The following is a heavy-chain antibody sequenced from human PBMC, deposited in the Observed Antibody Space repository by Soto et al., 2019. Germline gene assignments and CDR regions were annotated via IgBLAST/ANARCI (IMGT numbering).Heavy chain of an antibody. CDR3: ARVGGHGDGLSYYYYGMDV. CDR1: GGSISSSSYY. V-gene: IGHV4-39*01. CDR2: IYYSGST. D-gene: IGHD4-17*01. J-gene: IGHJ6*02. Sequence: QLQLQESGPGLGKPSETLSLNCTVSGGSISSSSYYWGWIRQPPGKGLEWIGSIYYSGSTYYNPSLKSRVTISVDTSQNQFSLKLSSVTAADTAVYYCARVGGHGDGLSYYYYGMDVWGQGTTVTVSS.